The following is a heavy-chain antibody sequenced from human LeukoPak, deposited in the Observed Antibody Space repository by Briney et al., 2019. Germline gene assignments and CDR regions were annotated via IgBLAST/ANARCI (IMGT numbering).Heavy chain of an antibody. CDR3: ATRAHATVLYDYFDG. CDR2: VYYTGNT. Sequence: SETLSLTCTVSGASFSAYYWTWVRQPPGKELEWIGYVYYTGNTNYNPSLKSRVTISADTSKNQFSLQLNSVTAADTAVYYCATRAHATVLYDYFDGWGQGTMVTVS. J-gene: IGHJ3*01. V-gene: IGHV4-59*08. CDR1: GASFSAYY. D-gene: IGHD3-16*01.